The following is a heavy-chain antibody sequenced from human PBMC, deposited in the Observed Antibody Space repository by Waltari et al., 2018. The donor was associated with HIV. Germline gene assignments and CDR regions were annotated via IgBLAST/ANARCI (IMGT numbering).Heavy chain of an antibody. Sequence: EVRMVESGGGLLNPGGSHILSLTAPGSDCSHAWMSWVRQAPGKGLEWLGRIKRKIDGGTADYTESVQGRFSISRDDSKNTVYLEMNSLKIEDTAVYYCTTDKSWSPDYWVQGTLVTVSS. J-gene: IGHJ4*02. CDR2: IKRKIDGGTA. CDR3: TTDKSWSPDY. CDR1: GSDCSHAW. V-gene: IGHV3-15*01. D-gene: IGHD3-10*01.